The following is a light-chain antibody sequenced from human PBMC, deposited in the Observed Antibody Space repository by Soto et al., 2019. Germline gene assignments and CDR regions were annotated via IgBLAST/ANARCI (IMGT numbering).Light chain of an antibody. CDR1: QSISTY. CDR3: QQSYSMPLN. J-gene: IGKJ4*01. Sequence: DIQMTQSPSSLSASVGDRITVTCRASQSISTYLNWYPQKPGKVPKLLIYAASSLQSGVPSRFSGSGSGTDFTLTISSLQPEDFATYYCQQSYSMPLNFGGGTKVEIK. V-gene: IGKV1-39*01. CDR2: AAS.